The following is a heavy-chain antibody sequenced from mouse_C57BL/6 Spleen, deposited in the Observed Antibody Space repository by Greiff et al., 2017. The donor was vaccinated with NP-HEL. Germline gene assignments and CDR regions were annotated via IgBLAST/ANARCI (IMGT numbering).Heavy chain of an antibody. CDR2: IYPGDGDT. V-gene: IGHV1-82*01. CDR1: GYAFSSSW. J-gene: IGHJ3*01. Sequence: VQLQQSGPELVKPGASVKISCKASGYAFSSSWMNWVKQRPGKGLEWIGRIYPGDGDTNYNGKFKGKATLTADKSSSTAYMQLSSLTSEDSAVYFCARGTAQAPAWCAYGGQGTLVTVSA. D-gene: IGHD3-1*01. CDR3: ARGTAQAPAWCAY.